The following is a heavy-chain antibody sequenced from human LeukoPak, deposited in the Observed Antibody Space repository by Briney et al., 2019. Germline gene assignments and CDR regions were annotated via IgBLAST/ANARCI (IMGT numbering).Heavy chain of an antibody. J-gene: IGHJ6*03. CDR3: ARGGGYCSGGSCYENLYYYYYMDV. CDR2: IYYSGST. D-gene: IGHD2-15*01. CDR1: GGSISSYY. Sequence: PSETLSLTCTVSGGSISSYYWSWIRQPPGKGLEWIGYIYYSGSTNYNPSLKSRVTISVDTSKNQFSLKLSSVTAADTAVYYCARGGGYCSGGSCYENLYYYYYMDVWGKGTTVTVSS. V-gene: IGHV4-59*01.